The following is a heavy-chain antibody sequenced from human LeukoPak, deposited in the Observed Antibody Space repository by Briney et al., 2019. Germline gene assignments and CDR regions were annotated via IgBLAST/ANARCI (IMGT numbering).Heavy chain of an antibody. D-gene: IGHD1-7*01. CDR1: GFTFSSYS. V-gene: IGHV3-48*01. CDR3: ARGRKLTIDY. CDR2: ISSSSSTI. Sequence: GGSLRPSCAASGFTFSSYSMNWVRQAPGKGLEWVSYISSSSSTIYYADSVKGRFTISRDNAKNTLYLQMNGLRAEDTAVYYCARGRKLTIDYWGQGTLVTVSS. J-gene: IGHJ4*02.